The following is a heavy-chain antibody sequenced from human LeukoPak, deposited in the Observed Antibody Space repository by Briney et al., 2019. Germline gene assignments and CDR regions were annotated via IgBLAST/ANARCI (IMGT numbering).Heavy chain of an antibody. CDR3: ARDPRDIAAAGTSPGDY. CDR2: IWYDGSNK. D-gene: IGHD6-13*01. Sequence: GGSLRLSCAASGFTFSSYGMHWVRQAPGKGLEWVAVIWYDGSNKYYADSVKGRFTISRDNSKNTLYLQMNSLRAEDTAVYYCARDPRDIAAAGTSPGDYWGQGTLVTVSS. V-gene: IGHV3-33*01. CDR1: GFTFSSYG. J-gene: IGHJ4*02.